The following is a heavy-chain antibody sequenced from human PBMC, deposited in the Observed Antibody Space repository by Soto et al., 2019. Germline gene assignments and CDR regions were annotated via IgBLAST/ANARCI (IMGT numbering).Heavy chain of an antibody. CDR1: GYTFTSYY. J-gene: IGHJ4*02. CDR2: INPSGGYT. D-gene: IGHD2-21*02. CDR3: ARGGCIVVVTAPYAH. V-gene: IGHV1-46*03. Sequence: QVQLVQSGAEVKKPGASVKVSCKASGYTFTSYYMNWVRQAPGQGLEWLGIINPSGGYTTYAQRVLGRDTTTSDTSTSSVHMELGSLTSEVTAVYYCARGGCIVVVTAPYAHWGQGTLVTVSS.